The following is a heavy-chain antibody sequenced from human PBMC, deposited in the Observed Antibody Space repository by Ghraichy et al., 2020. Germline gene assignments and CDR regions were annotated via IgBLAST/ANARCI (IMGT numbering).Heavy chain of an antibody. CDR3: ARISITMVQGPQFDP. D-gene: IGHD3-10*01. CDR2: IYYSGST. Sequence: SETLSLTCTVSGGSISSGDYYWSWIRQPPGKGLEWIGYIYYSGSTYYNPSLKSRVTISVDTSKNQFSLKLSSVTAADTAVYYCARISITMVQGPQFDPWGQGTLVTVSS. CDR1: GGSISSGDYY. V-gene: IGHV4-30-4*01. J-gene: IGHJ5*02.